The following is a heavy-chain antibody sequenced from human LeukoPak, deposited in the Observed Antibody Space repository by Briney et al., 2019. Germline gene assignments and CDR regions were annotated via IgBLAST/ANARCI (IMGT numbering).Heavy chain of an antibody. D-gene: IGHD5-24*01. V-gene: IGHV3-74*01. Sequence: GGSLRLSCAASGFTFSNYWMHWVRQVPGKGLVWVSRINDDGSATFYADSVKGRFTISRDNAKNTLYLQMNSLRAEDTAVYYCARVRDGYNWDAFDIWGQGTMVTVSS. CDR1: GFTFSNYW. CDR2: INDDGSAT. CDR3: ARVRDGYNWDAFDI. J-gene: IGHJ3*02.